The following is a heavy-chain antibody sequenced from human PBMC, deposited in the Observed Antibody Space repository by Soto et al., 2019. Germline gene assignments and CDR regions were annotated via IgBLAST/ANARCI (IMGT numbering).Heavy chain of an antibody. Sequence: QVQLVQSGAEVKKPGASVKVSCKASGYTFTSYAMHWVRQAPGQRLEWMGWINAGNGNTKYTQKFQGRVTITRDTSASTAYMELSSLRSEDTAVYYCARGEVVPAAILDYWGQGTLVTVSS. V-gene: IGHV1-3*01. CDR1: GYTFTSYA. J-gene: IGHJ4*02. CDR3: ARGEVVPAAILDY. CDR2: INAGNGNT. D-gene: IGHD2-2*01.